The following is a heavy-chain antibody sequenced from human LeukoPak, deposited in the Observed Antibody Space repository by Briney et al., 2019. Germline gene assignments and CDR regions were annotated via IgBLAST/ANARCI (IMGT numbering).Heavy chain of an antibody. CDR1: GYTFTSYA. Sequence: ASVKVSCTASGYTFTSYAMHWVRQAPGQRLEWMGWINAGNGNTKYSQKFQGRVTITRDTSASTAYMELSSLRSEDTAVYYCARSDSSGYYYVGPWDYWGQGTLVTVSS. CDR3: ARSDSSGYYYVGPWDY. J-gene: IGHJ4*02. V-gene: IGHV1-3*01. D-gene: IGHD3-22*01. CDR2: INAGNGNT.